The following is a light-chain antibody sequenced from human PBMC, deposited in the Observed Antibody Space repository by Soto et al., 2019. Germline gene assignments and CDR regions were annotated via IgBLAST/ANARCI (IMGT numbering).Light chain of an antibody. CDR2: GNS. CDR3: QSYDSSLSGVV. J-gene: IGLJ2*01. Sequence: QSVLTQPPSVSAAPGQRATISCTGSSSNIGAGYDVHWYQQLPGTAPKLLIYGNSNRPSGVPDRFSGSKSGTSASLAITGLQAEDEADYDCQSYDSSLSGVVFGGGTKLTVL. V-gene: IGLV1-40*01. CDR1: SSNIGAGYD.